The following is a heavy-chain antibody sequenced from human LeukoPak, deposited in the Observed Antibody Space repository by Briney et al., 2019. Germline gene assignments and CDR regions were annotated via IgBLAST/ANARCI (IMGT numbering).Heavy chain of an antibody. Sequence: GESLKISCKAAGYIFASYWIGWVRQMPGKGLEWMGIIYPSDSDTRYSPSFQGQVTSSVDQSTNTAFLQWNTLRASDSAVYYCARQKYCSGASCFVVTDPFEYWGQGTQVIVSS. D-gene: IGHD2-15*01. J-gene: IGHJ4*02. CDR1: GYIFASYW. V-gene: IGHV5-51*01. CDR3: ARQKYCSGASCFVVTDPFEY. CDR2: IYPSDSDT.